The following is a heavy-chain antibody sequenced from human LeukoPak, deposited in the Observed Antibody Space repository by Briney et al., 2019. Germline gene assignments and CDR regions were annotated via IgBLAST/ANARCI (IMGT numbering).Heavy chain of an antibody. D-gene: IGHD6-19*01. CDR2: ISYDGSDK. Sequence: GGSLRLSCAASGFIFSYYGIHWVRQTPGKGLEWVAVISYDGSDKYYADSVKGRFTISRDNSKNTLYLQMDSLRAEDTAVYYCAKDQQWLVLARGAFDMWGQGTMVTVSS. CDR3: AKDQQWLVLARGAFDM. J-gene: IGHJ3*02. CDR1: GFIFSYYG. V-gene: IGHV3-30*18.